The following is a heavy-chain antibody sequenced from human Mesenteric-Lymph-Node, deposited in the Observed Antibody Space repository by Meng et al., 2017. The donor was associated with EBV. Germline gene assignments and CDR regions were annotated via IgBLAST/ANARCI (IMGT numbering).Heavy chain of an antibody. CDR2: ISVYNGVT. CDR1: GYTFTSYA. CDR3: ARGGAARPFDY. Sequence: QVQLVQAGGEVKKPGASLKVSCKTSGYTFTSYAISWVRQAPGQGLEWMGWISVYNGVTNYAPNLQGRVTVTTDTSTTTAYMELTGLTSDDTAVYYCARGGAARPFDYWGQGTLVTVSS. V-gene: IGHV1-18*01. D-gene: IGHD6-6*01. J-gene: IGHJ4*02.